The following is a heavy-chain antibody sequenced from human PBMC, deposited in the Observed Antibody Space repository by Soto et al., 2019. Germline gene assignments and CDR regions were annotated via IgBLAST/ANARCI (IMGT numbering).Heavy chain of an antibody. D-gene: IGHD1-7*01. J-gene: IGHJ6*02. CDR3: ARDLMATGNYHYYGMDV. CDR2: ISAYNADT. Sequence: ASVKVSCKASGYTFASYGFSWVRQAPGQGLEWMGWISAYNADTKYAQRFQGRVTMTIDTSTSTAYMEMRSMRSDDTAVYYCARDLMATGNYHYYGMDVWGQGTTVTVSS. CDR1: GYTFASYG. V-gene: IGHV1-18*01.